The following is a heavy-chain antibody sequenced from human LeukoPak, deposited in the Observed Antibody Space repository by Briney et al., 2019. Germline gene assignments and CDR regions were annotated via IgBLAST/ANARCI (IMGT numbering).Heavy chain of an antibody. CDR3: ARVGVFSSSWLLY. J-gene: IGHJ4*02. CDR1: GFTFSSYT. V-gene: IGHV3-21*01. CDR2: ISSSSSYI. D-gene: IGHD6-13*01. Sequence: GGSLRLSCAASGFTFSSYTMNWVRQTPGRGLEWVSSISSSSSYIYYADSLKGRFTISRDNAKNSLYLQMNSLRAEDTAVYYCARVGVFSSSWLLYWGQGTLVTVSS.